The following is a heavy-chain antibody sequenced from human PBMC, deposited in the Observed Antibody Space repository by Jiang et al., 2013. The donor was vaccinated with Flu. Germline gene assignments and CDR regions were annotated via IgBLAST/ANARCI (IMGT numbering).Heavy chain of an antibody. CDR2: IYYSGST. J-gene: IGHJ4*02. CDR1: GGSISSGGYY. D-gene: IGHD3-10*01. Sequence: SGGSISSGGYYWSWIRQHPGKGLEWIGYIYYSGSTYYNPSLKSRVTISVDTSKNQFSLKLSSVTAADTAVYYCARDSDYYGTHPRWGQGTLVTVSS. V-gene: IGHV4-31*02. CDR3: ARDSDYYGTHPR.